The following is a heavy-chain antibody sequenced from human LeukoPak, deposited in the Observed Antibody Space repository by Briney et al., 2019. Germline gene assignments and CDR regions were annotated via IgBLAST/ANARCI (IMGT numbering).Heavy chain of an antibody. CDR3: ANLTYYFDRSGYYPGYFQH. CDR2: IRSSNSYT. CDR1: GFTFSDYY. V-gene: IGHV3-11*03. D-gene: IGHD3-22*01. J-gene: IGHJ1*01. Sequence: GGSLRLSCAASGFTFSDYYMSWIRQAPGKGLEWVSYIRSSNSYTNYADSVKGRFYAVSVKGPFNISRDNAKNSLYLQMNRHRAEHTAVYYCANLTYYFDRSGYYPGYFQHWGQGTLVTVSS.